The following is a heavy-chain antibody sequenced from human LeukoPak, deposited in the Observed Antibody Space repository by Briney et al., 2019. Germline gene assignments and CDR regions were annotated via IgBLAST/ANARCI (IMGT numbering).Heavy chain of an antibody. CDR2: ISPSGGST. Sequence: ASVKVSCKAFGYTFTSNYMHWVRQAPGQGPEWMGVISPSGGSTTYAQKFQGRVTLTRDMSTSTDYLELSSLRSEDTAVYYCARVGVGYYGSGSYLMAYYYYYMDVWGKGTTVTISS. J-gene: IGHJ6*03. V-gene: IGHV1-46*01. D-gene: IGHD3-10*01. CDR1: GYTFTSNY. CDR3: ARVGVGYYGSGSYLMAYYYYYMDV.